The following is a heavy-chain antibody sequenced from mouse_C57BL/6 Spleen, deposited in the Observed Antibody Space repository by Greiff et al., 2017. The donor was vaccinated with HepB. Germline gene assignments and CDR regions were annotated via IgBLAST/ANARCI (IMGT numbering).Heavy chain of an antibody. D-gene: IGHD1-1*01. Sequence: EVQGVESGPELVKPGASVKISCKASGYSFTDYNMNWVKQSNGKSLEWIGVINPNYGTTSYNQKFKGKATLTVDQSASTAYMQLNSLTSEDSAVYYCARNYYGSSPGFAYWGQGTLVTVSA. V-gene: IGHV1-39*01. CDR1: GYSFTDYN. J-gene: IGHJ3*01. CDR2: INPNYGTT. CDR3: ARNYYGSSPGFAY.